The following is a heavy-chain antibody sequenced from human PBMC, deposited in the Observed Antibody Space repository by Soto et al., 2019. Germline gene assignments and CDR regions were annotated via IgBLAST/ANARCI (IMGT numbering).Heavy chain of an antibody. D-gene: IGHD3-22*01. CDR3: ARGNYDSSGYSDY. Sequence: VQLVESGGGVVQPGRSLRLSCAASGFTFSSYGMHWVRQAPGKGLEWVAVIWYDGSNKYYADSVKGRFTISRDNSKNTLYLQMNSLRAEDTAVYYCARGNYDSSGYSDYWGQGTLVTVSS. CDR2: IWYDGSNK. V-gene: IGHV3-33*01. J-gene: IGHJ4*02. CDR1: GFTFSSYG.